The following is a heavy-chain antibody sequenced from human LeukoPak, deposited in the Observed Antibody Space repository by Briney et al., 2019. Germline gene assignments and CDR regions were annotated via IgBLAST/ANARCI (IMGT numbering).Heavy chain of an antibody. V-gene: IGHV4-34*01. Sequence: SETLSLTCAVYGGSFSGYYWSWIRQPPGKGLEWIGEINHSGSTNYYPSLKSRVTISVDTSKNQFSLKLSSVTAADTAVYYCATSSGFYYYYGMDAWGQGTTVTVSS. CDR2: INHSGST. CDR3: ATSSGFYYYYGMDA. J-gene: IGHJ6*02. CDR1: GGSFSGYY. D-gene: IGHD3-3*01.